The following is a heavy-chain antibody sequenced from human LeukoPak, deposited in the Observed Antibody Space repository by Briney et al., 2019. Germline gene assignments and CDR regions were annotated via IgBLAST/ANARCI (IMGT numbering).Heavy chain of an antibody. CDR1: GFTFSRLA. CDR3: ARDFDPMIVVDQSDY. Sequence: PGGSLRLSCAASGFTFSRLAMTWVRQAPGKGLEWVSSITSSSTYIYYADSVKGRFTISRDNAKNSLYLQMNSLRAEDTAVYYCARDFDPMIVVDQSDYWGQGTLVTVSS. D-gene: IGHD3-22*01. CDR2: ITSSSTYI. V-gene: IGHV3-21*01. J-gene: IGHJ4*02.